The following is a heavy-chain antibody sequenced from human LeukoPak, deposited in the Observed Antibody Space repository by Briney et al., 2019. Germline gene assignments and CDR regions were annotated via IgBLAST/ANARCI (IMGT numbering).Heavy chain of an antibody. Sequence: SETLSLTCAVYGGSFSGYYWSWIRQPPGKGLEWIGEINHSGSTNYNPSLKSRVTISVDTSKNQFSLKLSSVTAADTAVYYCARAPLSGATTYFDYWGQGTLVTVSS. V-gene: IGHV4-34*01. J-gene: IGHJ4*02. CDR3: ARAPLSGATTYFDY. CDR1: GGSFSGYY. CDR2: INHSGST. D-gene: IGHD1-26*01.